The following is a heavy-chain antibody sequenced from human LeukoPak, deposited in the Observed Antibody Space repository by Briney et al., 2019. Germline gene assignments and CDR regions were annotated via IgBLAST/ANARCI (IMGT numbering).Heavy chain of an antibody. V-gene: IGHV1-2*02. CDR1: GYTFTGYY. Sequence: ASVKVSCKASGYTFTGYYMHWVRQAPGQGLEWMGWINPNSGGTNYAQKFQGRVTMTRDTSISTAYMELSRLRSDDTAVYYCARVKSDYYDSSGYYYGYMDVWGKGTTVTISS. CDR3: ARVKSDYYDSSGYYYGYMDV. D-gene: IGHD3-22*01. CDR2: INPNSGGT. J-gene: IGHJ6*03.